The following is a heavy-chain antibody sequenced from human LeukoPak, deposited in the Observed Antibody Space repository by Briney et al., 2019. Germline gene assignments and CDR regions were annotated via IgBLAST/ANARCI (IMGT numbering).Heavy chain of an antibody. V-gene: IGHV3-30*03. J-gene: IGHJ6*01. CDR2: MSFDGSNK. Sequence: PGRSLRLSCAASGFNFNSYGMHWVRQAPGKGLEWVAVMSFDGSNKYHGDSVKGRFTISRDNSKNTLYLQINSLRGEDTAVYYCARDGEDPVVVPAARYGMDVWGQGTTVTVSS. CDR1: GFNFNSYG. CDR3: ARDGEDPVVVPAARYGMDV. D-gene: IGHD2-2*01.